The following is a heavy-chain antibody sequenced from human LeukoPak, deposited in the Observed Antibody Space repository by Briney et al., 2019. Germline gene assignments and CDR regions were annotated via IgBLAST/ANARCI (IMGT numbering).Heavy chain of an antibody. D-gene: IGHD5-24*01. CDR2: ISWDGGST. V-gene: IGHV3-43*01. CDR3: AKEGDRDGYNHFDY. Sequence: PGGSLRLSCAASGFTFDDYTMHWVRQAPGKGLEWVSLISWDGGSTYYADSVKGRFTISRDNSKNSLYLQMNSLRTEDTALYYCAKEGDRDGYNHFDYWGQGTLVTVSS. J-gene: IGHJ4*02. CDR1: GFTFDDYT.